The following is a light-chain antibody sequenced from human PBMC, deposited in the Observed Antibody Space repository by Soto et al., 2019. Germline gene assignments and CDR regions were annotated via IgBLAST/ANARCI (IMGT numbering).Light chain of an antibody. Sequence: EIVMTQSPATLSVSPGERATLSCRASQSISSELAWYQQRPGQPPRLLIYGASTRATGVSDRFTGSGSGSDFTLTISGLQSEDFAVYYCQQGDNWPLTFGQGTRLEI. CDR2: GAS. CDR1: QSISSE. CDR3: QQGDNWPLT. V-gene: IGKV3-15*01. J-gene: IGKJ2*01.